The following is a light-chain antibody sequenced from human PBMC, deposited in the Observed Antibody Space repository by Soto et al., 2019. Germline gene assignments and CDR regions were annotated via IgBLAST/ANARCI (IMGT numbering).Light chain of an antibody. CDR1: QSISSY. V-gene: IGKV1-39*01. CDR3: QQGYSTPIT. Sequence: DIQMTQSPSSLSASVGDRVTITCRASQSISSYLNWYQQKPGKAPKLLIYAASSLQSGVPSRFSGSGSGTDFTLTISSLQPEDFATYYCQQGYSTPITFGPGTKVDIK. CDR2: AAS. J-gene: IGKJ3*01.